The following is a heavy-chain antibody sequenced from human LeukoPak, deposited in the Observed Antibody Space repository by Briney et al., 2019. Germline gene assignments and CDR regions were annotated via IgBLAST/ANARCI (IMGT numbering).Heavy chain of an antibody. V-gene: IGHV1-8*01. Sequence: ASVKVSCKASGYTFTSYDINWVRQATGQGLEWMGWMNPNSGNTGYAQKFQGRVTMTRNTSISTAYMELSSLRSEDTAVYYCARGGSCSGGSCYELTNWFDPWGQGTLVTVSS. CDR2: MNPNSGNT. CDR3: ARGGSCSGGSCYELTNWFDP. J-gene: IGHJ5*02. CDR1: GYTFTSYD. D-gene: IGHD2-15*01.